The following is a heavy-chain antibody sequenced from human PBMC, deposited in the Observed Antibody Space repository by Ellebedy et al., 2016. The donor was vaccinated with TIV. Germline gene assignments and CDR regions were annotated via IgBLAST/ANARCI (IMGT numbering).Heavy chain of an antibody. CDR3: AGGSYTPYGMDV. Sequence: SETLSLTCTVSGGSVSSGSHYWNWIRQPPGKGLEWIGYSYYIGTTNYNPSLKSRVPISEDTSKNQFSLRLRSVTAADTAVYYCAGGSYTPYGMDVWGRGTTVIASS. CDR2: SYYIGTT. CDR1: GGSVSSGSHY. D-gene: IGHD1-26*01. J-gene: IGHJ6*02. V-gene: IGHV4-61*01.